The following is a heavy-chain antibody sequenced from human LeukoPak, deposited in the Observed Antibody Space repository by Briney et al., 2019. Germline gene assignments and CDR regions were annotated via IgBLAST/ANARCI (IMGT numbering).Heavy chain of an antibody. CDR2: MNPNSGNT. Sequence: ASVKVSCKASGYTFTSYDINWVRQATGQGLEWMGWMNPNSGNTGYAQKFQGRVTMTRNTSISTAYMGLSSLRSEDTAVYYCARGNLLWFGELLLDYYYYYGMDVWGQGTTVTVSS. CDR3: ARGNLLWFGELLLDYYYYYGMDV. CDR1: GYTFTSYD. V-gene: IGHV1-8*01. D-gene: IGHD3-10*01. J-gene: IGHJ6*02.